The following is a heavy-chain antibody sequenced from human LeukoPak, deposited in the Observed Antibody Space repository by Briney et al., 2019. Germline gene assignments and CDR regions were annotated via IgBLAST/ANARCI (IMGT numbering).Heavy chain of an antibody. CDR3: ARDNSIGDRGWWFDP. CDR2: INPSGGST. J-gene: IGHJ5*02. CDR1: GYTFTNHY. Sequence: ASVKVSCKASGYTFTNHYMHWVRQAPGQGLEWMGLINPSGGSTLYAEKFQGRIIMTRDMSTATDYMELSSLRSEDTAVCYCARDNSIGDRGWWFDPWGQGTLVTVSS. D-gene: IGHD4-23*01. V-gene: IGHV1-46*01.